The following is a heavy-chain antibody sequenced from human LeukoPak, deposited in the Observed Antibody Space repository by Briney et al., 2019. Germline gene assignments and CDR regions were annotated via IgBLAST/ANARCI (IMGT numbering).Heavy chain of an antibody. V-gene: IGHV1-69*05. CDR1: GGTFTSYA. D-gene: IGHD3-10*01. CDR2: IIPIFGTA. Sequence: SVKVSCKASGGTFTSYAISWVRQAPGQGLEWMGGIIPIFGTANYAQKFQGRVTITTDESTTTAYMELSSLRYEDAAVYYCARGEYSMVRGAPDWGQGTLVTVSS. J-gene: IGHJ4*02. CDR3: ARGEYSMVRGAPD.